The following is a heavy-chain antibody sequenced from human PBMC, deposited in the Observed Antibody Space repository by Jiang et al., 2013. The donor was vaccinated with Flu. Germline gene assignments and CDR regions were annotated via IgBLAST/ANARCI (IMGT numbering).Heavy chain of an antibody. CDR3: ARVPYYYDSSGVVYYYHGMDV. J-gene: IGHJ6*02. D-gene: IGHD3-22*01. CDR1: GYSFTSYY. Sequence: SGAEVKKPGASVKVSCKASGYSFTSYYMHWVRQAPGQGLEWMGWINPNSGGTNYAQKFQGRVTMTRDTSISTAYMELSRLRSDDTAVYYCARVPYYYDSSGVVYYYHGMDVWGQGTTVTVSS. CDR2: INPNSGGT. V-gene: IGHV1-2*02.